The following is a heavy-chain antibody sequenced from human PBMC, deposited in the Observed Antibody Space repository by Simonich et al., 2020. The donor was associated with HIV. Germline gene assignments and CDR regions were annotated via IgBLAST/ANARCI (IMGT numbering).Heavy chain of an antibody. CDR1: GYTFTTYY. J-gene: IGHJ4*02. Sequence: QVQLVQSGAEVKKPGASVKVACKASGYTFTTYYLDWVRQAPGQGHEEMGRINPNSGGTNYAQKFQGRVTMTRDTTISTAYMELSSLRSDDTAVYYCARDVDCWGQGTLVTVSS. V-gene: IGHV1-2*06. CDR3: ARDVDC. CDR2: INPNSGGT.